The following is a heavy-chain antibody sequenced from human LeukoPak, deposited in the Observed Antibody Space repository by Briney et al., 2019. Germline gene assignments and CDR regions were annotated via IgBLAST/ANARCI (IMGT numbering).Heavy chain of an antibody. CDR3: AKGSRNYDDSPGLYAAFDI. CDR1: GFTFSSYA. D-gene: IGHD3-22*01. V-gene: IGHV3-30*02. Sequence: GGSLRLSCAASGFTFSSYAMSWVRQAPGKELEWVAFIRYDGSDKYYADSVKGRFTISRDNSKNTLYLQMNSLRTDDTSVYYCAKGSRNYDDSPGLYAAFDIWGQGTMVTVSS. CDR2: IRYDGSDK. J-gene: IGHJ3*02.